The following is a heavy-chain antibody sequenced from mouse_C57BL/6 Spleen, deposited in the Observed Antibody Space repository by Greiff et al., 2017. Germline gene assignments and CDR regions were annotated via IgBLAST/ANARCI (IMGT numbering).Heavy chain of an antibody. Sequence: EVMLVESGGGLVQPGGSMKLSCVASGFTFSNYWMNWVRQSPEKGLEWVAQIRLKSDNYATNYAESVKGRFTISRDDSKSCVYLQMNTLRAEYTGIYSCTGPYRYWCQGTSLTVSS. CDR1: GFTFSNYW. CDR3: TGPYRY. D-gene: IGHD6-5*01. CDR2: IRLKSDNYAT. J-gene: IGHJ2*02. V-gene: IGHV6-3*01.